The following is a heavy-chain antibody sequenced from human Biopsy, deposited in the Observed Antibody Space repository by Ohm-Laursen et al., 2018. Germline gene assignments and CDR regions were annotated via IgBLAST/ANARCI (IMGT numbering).Heavy chain of an antibody. D-gene: IGHD4-17*01. CDR3: ARDSPSYADYPFDY. J-gene: IGHJ4*02. CDR1: GGSINSHH. CDR2: VYISGGT. V-gene: IGHV4-4*07. Sequence: SQTLSLTCTVSGGSINSHHWSWIRQPAGKGLEWIGRVYISGGTTYNLSLKSRVTMSLDPSKNQFSLRLRSVTAADTAVYYCARDSPSYADYPFDYRGQGTLVTVSS.